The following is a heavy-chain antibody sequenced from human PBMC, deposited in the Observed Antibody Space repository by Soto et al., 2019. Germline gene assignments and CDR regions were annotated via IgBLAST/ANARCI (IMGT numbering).Heavy chain of an antibody. Sequence: ASVKVSCKASGYTFTSYDINWVRQATGQGLEWMGWMNPNSGNTGYAQKFQGRVTMTRNTSISTAYMELSSLRSEDTAVYYCARGLTFAGAGIDYWVQRTLVAVCS. D-gene: IGHD6-13*01. J-gene: IGHJ4*02. V-gene: IGHV1-8*01. CDR1: GYTFTSYD. CDR2: MNPNSGNT. CDR3: ARGLTFAGAGIDY.